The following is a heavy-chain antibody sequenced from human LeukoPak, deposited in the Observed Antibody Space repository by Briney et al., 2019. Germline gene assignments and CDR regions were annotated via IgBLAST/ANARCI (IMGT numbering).Heavy chain of an antibody. J-gene: IGHJ4*02. CDR1: GFSFSTYD. CDR2: ISGSVSST. D-gene: IGHD1-26*01. V-gene: IGHV3-23*01. Sequence: PGGSLRLSCAASGFSFSTYDMTWVRQAPGKGLEWVSAISGSVSSTNYADSVKGRFTISRDNSKNTLYLQMNSLRAEDTAVYYCEKNTSGSYFYHWGQGTLVTVSS. CDR3: EKNTSGSYFYH.